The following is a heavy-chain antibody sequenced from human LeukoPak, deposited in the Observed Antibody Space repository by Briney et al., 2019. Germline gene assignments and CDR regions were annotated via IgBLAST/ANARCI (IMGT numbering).Heavy chain of an antibody. Sequence: GGSLRLSCAASGFTFSSYAMSWVRQAPGKGLEWVSVISGSGGTTYYADSVKGRFTISRDNSKNTLYLQMNSLRAEDTAVYYCAKDPSYDSSGMMDYWGQGTLVTVSS. CDR2: ISGSGGTT. CDR1: GFTFSSYA. J-gene: IGHJ4*02. V-gene: IGHV3-23*01. CDR3: AKDPSYDSSGMMDY. D-gene: IGHD3-22*01.